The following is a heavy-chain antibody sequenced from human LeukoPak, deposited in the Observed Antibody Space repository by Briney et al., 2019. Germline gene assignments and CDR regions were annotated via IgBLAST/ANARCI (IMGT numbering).Heavy chain of an antibody. CDR2: ISGSADVT. J-gene: IGHJ3*02. D-gene: IGHD4-17*01. Sequence: GGSLRLSCAASGFSFSSSAMSWVRQAPGKGLEWVSDISGSADVTYYADSVKGRFTFSRDNAKNTLYLQMNSLRAEDTAVYYCSRGGDYHAFDIWGQGTMVTVSS. CDR1: GFSFSSSA. CDR3: SRGGDYHAFDI. V-gene: IGHV3-23*01.